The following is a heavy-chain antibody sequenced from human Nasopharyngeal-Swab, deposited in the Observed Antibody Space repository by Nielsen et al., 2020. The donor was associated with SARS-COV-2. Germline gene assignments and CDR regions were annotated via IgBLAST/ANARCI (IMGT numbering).Heavy chain of an antibody. CDR2: FDPEDGET. Sequence: APVKVSCKVSGYTLTELSMHWVRQAPGKGLEWMGGFDPEDGETIYAQKFQGRVTMTEDTSTDTAYMELSSLRSEDTAVYYCATSPGIAVAGTLNWFDPWGQGTLVTVSS. J-gene: IGHJ5*02. D-gene: IGHD6-19*01. CDR1: GYTLTELS. V-gene: IGHV1-24*01. CDR3: ATSPGIAVAGTLNWFDP.